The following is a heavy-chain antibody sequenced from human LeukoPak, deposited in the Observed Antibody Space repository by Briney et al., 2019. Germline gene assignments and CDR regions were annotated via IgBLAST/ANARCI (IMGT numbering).Heavy chain of an antibody. CDR2: IYYSGNT. Sequence: NPSETLSLTCSVSGDSISNYYWSWIRQPPGKGLEWIGYIYYSGNTDYNPSLKSRVTISVDTSKNQFSLRLNSVTAADTAVYYCARYLNEALFAFDIWGQGTMVTVSS. CDR1: GDSISNYY. J-gene: IGHJ3*02. CDR3: ARYLNEALFAFDI. V-gene: IGHV4-59*01.